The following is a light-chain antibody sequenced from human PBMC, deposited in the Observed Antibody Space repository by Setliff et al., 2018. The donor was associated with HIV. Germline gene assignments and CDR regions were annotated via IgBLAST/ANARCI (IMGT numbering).Light chain of an antibody. CDR2: NND. CDR1: GSNIGSNT. CDR3: AAWDGSLNGRV. J-gene: IGLJ1*01. Sequence: QSALTQPPSAAGTPGQGVTISCSGTGSNIGSNTLNWYQQLPGTAPKLLIYNNDQRPSGVPDRFSGSKSGTSASLAISGLQSEDEADYYCAAWDGSLNGRVFGTGTK. V-gene: IGLV1-44*01.